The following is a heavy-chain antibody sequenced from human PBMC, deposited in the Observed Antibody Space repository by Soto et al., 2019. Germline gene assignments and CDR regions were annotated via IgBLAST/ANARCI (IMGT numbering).Heavy chain of an antibody. D-gene: IGHD2-2*01. J-gene: IGHJ5*02. CDR1: GFTFSSYA. CDR3: GKNRPPRTANDNWFDP. CDR2: ISGSGGST. V-gene: IGHV3-23*01. Sequence: PGGSLRLSCAASGFTFSSYAMSWDRQPPGKGLEWVSAISGSGGSTYYANSVKGRFTISRDNSKNTLYLQMNSLRAEDTAVYYCGKNRPPRTANDNWFDPWGQGTLVTVSS.